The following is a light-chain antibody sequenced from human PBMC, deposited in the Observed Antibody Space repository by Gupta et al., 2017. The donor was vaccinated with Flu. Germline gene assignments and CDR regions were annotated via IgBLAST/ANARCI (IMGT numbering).Light chain of an antibody. CDR3: CSQAVTFYV. CDR1: NSDY. J-gene: IGLJ1*01. CDR2: DGR. V-gene: IGLV2-11*03. Sequence: SGSTGKSVTSSCTGTNSDYVSWYPQHPGNARSLIIYDGRERTAGGPDRFSGSKSGNTATLTISGLQAEDEDDYYCCSQAVTFYVFGPGTKVTVL.